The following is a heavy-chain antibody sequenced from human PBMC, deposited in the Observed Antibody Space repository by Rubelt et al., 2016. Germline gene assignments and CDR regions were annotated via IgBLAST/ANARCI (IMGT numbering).Heavy chain of an antibody. D-gene: IGHD2-15*01. V-gene: IGHV3-21*01. Sequence: GEGLEWVSSISSGSTYIYHADSVKGRFTISRDNAKNSLYLQMNSLRAEDTAVYYCARGLMAAPTGYGMDVWGQGPTVTVSS. CDR3: ARGLMAAPTGYGMDV. CDR2: ISSGSTYI. J-gene: IGHJ6*02.